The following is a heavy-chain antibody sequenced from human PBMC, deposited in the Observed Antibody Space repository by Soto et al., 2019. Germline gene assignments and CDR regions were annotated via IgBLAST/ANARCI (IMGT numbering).Heavy chain of an antibody. J-gene: IGHJ4*02. D-gene: IGHD3-3*01. CDR1: CGSFSGYY. V-gene: IGHV4-34*01. CDR2: INHSGST. CDR3: ARGTDYDFWSGYYFDY. Sequence: PSETLSLTCAVYCGSFSGYYWSWIRQPPGKGLEWIGEINHSGSTNYNPSLKSRVTISVDTSKNQFSLKLSSVTAADTAVYYCARGTDYDFWSGYYFDYWGQGTLVTVSS.